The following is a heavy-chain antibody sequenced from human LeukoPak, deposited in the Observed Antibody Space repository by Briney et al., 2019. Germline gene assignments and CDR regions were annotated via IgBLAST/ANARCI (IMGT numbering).Heavy chain of an antibody. CDR1: GFTFSSSA. CDR3: AKQLGYCSDGSCYFPY. CDR2: ISNNGGYT. V-gene: IGHV3-23*01. J-gene: IGHJ4*02. Sequence: GGSLRLSCAASGFTFSSSAMSWVRQAPGKGLEWVSAISNNGGYTYYADSVQGRFTISRGNSKSTLCLQMNSLRAEDTAVYYCAKQLGYCSDGSCYFPYWGQGTLVTVSS. D-gene: IGHD2-15*01.